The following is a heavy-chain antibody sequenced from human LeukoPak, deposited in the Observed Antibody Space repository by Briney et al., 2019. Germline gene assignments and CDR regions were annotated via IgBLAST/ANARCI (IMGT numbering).Heavy chain of an antibody. J-gene: IGHJ4*02. CDR2: ISWNSGSI. CDR1: GFTFDDYA. D-gene: IGHD3-16*01. V-gene: IGHV3-9*01. Sequence: PGRSLRLSCAASGFTFDDYAMHWVRQAPGKGLEWVSGISWNSGSIGYADSVKGRFTISRDNAKNSLYLQMNSLRAEDTAVYYCASSLFWGEWVYYFDYWGQGTLVTVSS. CDR3: ASSLFWGEWVYYFDY.